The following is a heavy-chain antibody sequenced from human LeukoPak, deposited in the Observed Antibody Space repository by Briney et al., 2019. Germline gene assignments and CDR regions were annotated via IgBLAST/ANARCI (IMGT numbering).Heavy chain of an antibody. V-gene: IGHV3-30-3*01. CDR1: GFTFSSYA. CDR2: ISYDGSNK. CDR3: ARDIEGPLCY. Sequence: PGGSLRLSCAASGFTFSSYAMHWVRQAPGKGVEWVAVISYDGSNKYYADSVKGRFTISRDNSKNTLYLQMNSLRAEDTAVYYCARDIEGPLCYWGQGTLVTVSS. D-gene: IGHD1-26*01. J-gene: IGHJ4*02.